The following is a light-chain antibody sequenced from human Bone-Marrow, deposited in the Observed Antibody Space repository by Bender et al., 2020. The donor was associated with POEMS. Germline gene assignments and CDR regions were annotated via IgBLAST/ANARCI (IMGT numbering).Light chain of an antibody. CDR1: SSDVGGFDS. V-gene: IGLV2-11*01. Sequence: QSALTQPRSVSGSPGQSVTISCTGTSSDVGGFDSVSWYQQHPGKAPKFIIYDVTNRASGVPDRFSGSKSANTASLTISGLQAEDEADYYCSSYTSSSTWVFGGGTKVTVL. J-gene: IGLJ3*02. CDR2: DVT. CDR3: SSYTSSSTWV.